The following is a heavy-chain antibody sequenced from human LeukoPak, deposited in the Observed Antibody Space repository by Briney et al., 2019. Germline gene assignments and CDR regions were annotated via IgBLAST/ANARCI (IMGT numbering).Heavy chain of an antibody. CDR3: ARAPLLWFGEFHLTFDY. J-gene: IGHJ4*02. Sequence: GASVKVSRKASGYTFTSYAMHWVRQAPGQRLEWMGWINAGNGNTKYSQKFQGRVTITRDTSASTAFMELSSLRSEDTAVYYCARAPLLWFGEFHLTFDYWGQGTLVTVSS. CDR2: INAGNGNT. CDR1: GYTFTSYA. D-gene: IGHD3-10*01. V-gene: IGHV1-3*01.